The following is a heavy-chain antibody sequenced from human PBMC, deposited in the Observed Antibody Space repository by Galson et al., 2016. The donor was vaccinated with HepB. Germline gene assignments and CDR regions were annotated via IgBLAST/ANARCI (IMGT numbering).Heavy chain of an antibody. CDR1: GYTFTSYG. CDR2: LSAYNGNT. CDR3: ARDGKLYDFGSGCYLDY. J-gene: IGHJ4*02. D-gene: IGHD3-3*01. Sequence: SVKVSCKASGYTFTSYGISWVRQAPGQGLEWMGWLSAYNGNTNYAQKLQGRVTMTTDTSTSTAYMELRSLRSDDTAVYYCARDGKLYDFGSGCYLDYWGQGTLITVSS. V-gene: IGHV1-18*01.